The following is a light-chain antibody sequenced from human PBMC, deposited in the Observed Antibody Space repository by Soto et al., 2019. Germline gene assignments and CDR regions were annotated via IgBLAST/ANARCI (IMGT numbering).Light chain of an antibody. CDR2: NDS. CDR1: HIVDYS. V-gene: IGLV3-21*02. J-gene: IGLJ3*02. CDR3: QVWDSSTDHWV. Sequence: SYELTQPPSVSVAPGQTARITCEGDHIVDYSVHWYQQQPGQAPVLVVSNDSDRPSGIPERFSGSNSGNTATLTISRVEAGDEADYHCQVWDSSTDHWVFGGGTKLTVL.